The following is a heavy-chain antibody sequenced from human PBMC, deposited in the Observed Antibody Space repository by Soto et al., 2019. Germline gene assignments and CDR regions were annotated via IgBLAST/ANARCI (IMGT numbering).Heavy chain of an antibody. D-gene: IGHD3-22*01. CDR3: AGQSSGVPGSYSGMDV. CDR2: IIPIYDTA. CDR1: GGTFSSYA. J-gene: IGHJ6*02. Sequence: QVQLVQSGAEVKTPGSSVKVSCKASGGTFSSYAISWVRQAPGQGLEWMGGIIPIYDTADYAQKLQGRVTITADESTNRAYMELSSRRYNAAAVCYWAGQSSGVPGSYSGMDVWGQGTTVTVSS. V-gene: IGHV1-69*12.